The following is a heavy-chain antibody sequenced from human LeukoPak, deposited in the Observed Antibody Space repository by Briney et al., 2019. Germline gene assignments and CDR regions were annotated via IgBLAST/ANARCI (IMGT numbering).Heavy chain of an antibody. Sequence: PGGSLRLSCAASGFTFSNYVMRWVRQAPGKGLEWVSGISGSGDSTYYADSVKGRFTISRDNSKNTLYLQMNSLRAEDTAVYFCARRSGVAVAGAFDYWGQGTLVTVSS. V-gene: IGHV3-23*01. D-gene: IGHD6-19*01. J-gene: IGHJ4*02. CDR2: ISGSGDST. CDR3: ARRSGVAVAGAFDY. CDR1: GFTFSNYV.